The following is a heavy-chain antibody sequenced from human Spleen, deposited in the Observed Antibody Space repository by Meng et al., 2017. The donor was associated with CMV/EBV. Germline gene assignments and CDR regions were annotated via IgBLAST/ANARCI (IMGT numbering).Heavy chain of an antibody. CDR3: ARGSSTSLLGFDY. D-gene: IGHD2-2*01. V-gene: IGHV4-59*01. Sequence: SETLSLTCSVSGGSISSYYWTWIRQPPGKGLEWIGYIYYSGSTNYNPSLKSRVTISEDTSKNQFSLRLTSVTAADTAIYYCARGSSTSLLGFDYWGQGTLVTVSS. CDR2: IYYSGST. CDR1: GGSISSYY. J-gene: IGHJ4*02.